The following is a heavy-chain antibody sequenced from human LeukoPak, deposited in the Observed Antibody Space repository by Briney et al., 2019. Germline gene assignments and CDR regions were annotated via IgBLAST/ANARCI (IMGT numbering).Heavy chain of an antibody. J-gene: IGHJ4*02. V-gene: IGHV3-23*01. CDR2: ISGSGSST. Sequence: GGSLRLSCAASGFTFSTYAMTWVRQAPGQGLEWVSSISGSGSSTYYADSVKGRFTISRDNSKNSLYLQMNSLRAEDTAVYYCAKDRGATKGDYFDYWGQGTLVTVSS. D-gene: IGHD1-26*01. CDR3: AKDRGATKGDYFDY. CDR1: GFTFSTYA.